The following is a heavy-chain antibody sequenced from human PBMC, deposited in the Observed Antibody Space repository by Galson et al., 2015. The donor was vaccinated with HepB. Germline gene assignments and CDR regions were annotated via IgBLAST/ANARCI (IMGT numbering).Heavy chain of an antibody. CDR1: GFTFDDYA. CDR2: INWNSGTI. V-gene: IGHV3-9*01. J-gene: IGHJ3*02. Sequence: RLSCAASGFTFDDYAMHWVRQAPGKGLEWVSGINWNSGTIGYADSVKGRFTISRDNGKNSLYLQMDSLRAEDTALYYCAKEIYCGEACNDAFDIWGQGTMVTVSS. D-gene: IGHD2-21*01. CDR3: AKEIYCGEACNDAFDI.